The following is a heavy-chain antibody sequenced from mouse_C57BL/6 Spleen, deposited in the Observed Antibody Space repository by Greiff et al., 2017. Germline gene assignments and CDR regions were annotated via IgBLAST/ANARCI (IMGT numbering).Heavy chain of an antibody. V-gene: IGHV1-26*01. J-gene: IGHJ2*01. D-gene: IGHD1-1*01. CDR1: GYTFTDYY. CDR2: INPNNGGT. CDR3: ARGDYYGSSSNYFDY. Sequence: EVQLQQSGPELVKPGASVKISCKASGYTFTDYYMNWVKQSHGKSLEWIGDINPNNGGTSYNQKFKGKATLTVDKSSSTAYMELRSLTSEDSAVYYFARGDYYGSSSNYFDYWGQGTTLTVSS.